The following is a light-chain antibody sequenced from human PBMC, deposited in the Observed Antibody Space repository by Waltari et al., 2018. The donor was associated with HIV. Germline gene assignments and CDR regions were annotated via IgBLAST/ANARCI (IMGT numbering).Light chain of an antibody. CDR1: QSVGSY. V-gene: IGKV3-11*01. Sequence: VLTQSPATLSLSPAERATLSCRASQSVGSYLAWYQQKPGQAPRLLIYDASNRATGIPARFSGSGSGTDFTLTISSLEPEDFAVYYCQQRNNWPFFGPGAKVDIK. J-gene: IGKJ3*01. CDR3: QQRNNWPF. CDR2: DAS.